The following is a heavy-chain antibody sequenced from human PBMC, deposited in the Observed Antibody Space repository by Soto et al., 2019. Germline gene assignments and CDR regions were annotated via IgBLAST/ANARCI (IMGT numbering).Heavy chain of an antibody. CDR3: ARYNDHQQTGGNYYYGMDV. J-gene: IGHJ6*02. CDR2: IMPIFPTP. CDR1: GGTFGNSA. D-gene: IGHD1-26*01. V-gene: IGHV1-69*14. Sequence: QVQLVQSGAEVKKPGSSVTVSCKASGGTFGNSAISWVRQAPGQGLEWMGGIMPIFPTPDYAQKFHGRVTITADTSTKTAHIELTRLRSEDTAVYYRARYNDHQQTGGNYYYGMDVWAQGTTVTV.